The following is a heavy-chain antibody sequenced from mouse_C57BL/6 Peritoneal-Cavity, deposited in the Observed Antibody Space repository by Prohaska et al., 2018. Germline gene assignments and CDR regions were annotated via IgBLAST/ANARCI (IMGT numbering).Heavy chain of an antibody. D-gene: IGHD1-1*01. J-gene: IGHJ1*03. V-gene: IGHV1-84*01. CDR2: IYPGSGNT. CDR3: ARNSGSYYGSRDWYFDV. CDR1: GYTFTDYY. Sequence: QIQLQQSGPELVKPGASVKISCKASGYTFTDYYINCVKQRPGQGLEWIGWIYPGSGNTKDNEKFKGKATLKVDTSSSTAYMELSSLTSEDFAVYCCARNSGSYYGSRDWYFDVWGTGTTVTVSS.